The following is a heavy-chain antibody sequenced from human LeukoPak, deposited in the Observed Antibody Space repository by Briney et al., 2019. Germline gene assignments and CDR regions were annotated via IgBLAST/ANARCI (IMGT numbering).Heavy chain of an antibody. Sequence: SETLSLTCTVSGGSISSYYWSWIRQPPGKGLEWIGYIYYSGSTNYNPSLKSRVTISVDTSKNQFSLKLSSVTAADTAVYYCARDRSSSPPRAGYFDYWGQGTLVTVSS. CDR1: GGSISSYY. V-gene: IGHV4-59*01. CDR3: ARDRSSSPPRAGYFDY. J-gene: IGHJ4*02. D-gene: IGHD6-6*01. CDR2: IYYSGST.